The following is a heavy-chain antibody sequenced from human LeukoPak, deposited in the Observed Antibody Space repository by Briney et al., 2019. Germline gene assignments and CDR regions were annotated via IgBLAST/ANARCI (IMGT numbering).Heavy chain of an antibody. D-gene: IGHD6-13*01. Sequence: TSETLSLTCTVSGGSISSSGYYWGWIRQPPGKGLEWIGEINHSGSTNYNPSLKSRVTISVDTSKNQFSLKLSSVTAADTAVYYCASSAAAAAFDYWGQGTLVTVSS. CDR2: INHSGST. CDR3: ASSAAAAAFDY. J-gene: IGHJ4*02. CDR1: GGSISSSGYY. V-gene: IGHV4-39*07.